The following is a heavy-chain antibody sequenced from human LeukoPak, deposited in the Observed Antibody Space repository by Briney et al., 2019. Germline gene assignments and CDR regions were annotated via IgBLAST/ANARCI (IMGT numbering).Heavy chain of an antibody. CDR3: ARGRIGIAALDY. CDR2: ISSSSYI. D-gene: IGHD6-6*01. Sequence: GGSLRLSCAASGFTFSSYSMNWVRQAPGKGLEWVSSISSSSYIYYADSVKGRFTISRDNAKDSLYLQMNSLRAEDTAVYYCARGRIGIAALDYWGQGTLVTVSS. J-gene: IGHJ4*02. CDR1: GFTFSSYS. V-gene: IGHV3-21*01.